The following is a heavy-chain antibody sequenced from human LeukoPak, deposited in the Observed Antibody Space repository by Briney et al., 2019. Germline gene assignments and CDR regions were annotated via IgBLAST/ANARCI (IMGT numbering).Heavy chain of an antibody. CDR1: GGTFSSYA. Sequence: ASVKVSCKASGGTFSSYAISWVRQAPGQGLEWMGGIIPIFGTANYAQKFQGRVTITADESTSTAYMELSSLRSEDTAVYYCARAPPDPDYYYYYMDVWGKGTTVTVSS. CDR3: ARAPPDPDYYYYYMDV. V-gene: IGHV1-69*13. CDR2: IIPIFGTA. J-gene: IGHJ6*03.